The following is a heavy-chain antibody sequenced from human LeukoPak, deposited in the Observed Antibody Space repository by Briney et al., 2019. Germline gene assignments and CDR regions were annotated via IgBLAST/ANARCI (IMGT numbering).Heavy chain of an antibody. V-gene: IGHV4-39*07. CDR2: IYYTGNT. J-gene: IGHJ3*02. CDR3: ARYIVSYPHDAFDI. Sequence: SETLSLTCTVSGGSISNSSYYWVWIRQPPGKGLECIGAIYYTGNTYYNPSLKSRVSISVDTSNNHFSLKLSSVTAADTAFYYCARYIVSYPHDAFDIWGQGTMVTVSS. D-gene: IGHD1-26*01. CDR1: GGSISNSSYY.